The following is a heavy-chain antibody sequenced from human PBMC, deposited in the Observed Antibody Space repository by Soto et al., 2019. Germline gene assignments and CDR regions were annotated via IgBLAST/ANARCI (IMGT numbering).Heavy chain of an antibody. Sequence: SVKVSCKASGGTFSSYAISWVRQAPGQGLEWMGGIIPIFGTANYAQKFQGRVTITADESTSTAYMELSSLRSEDTAVYYCARGTRYYYDLDYWGQGTLVTVSS. D-gene: IGHD3-22*01. J-gene: IGHJ4*02. CDR1: GGTFSSYA. CDR3: ARGTRYYYDLDY. V-gene: IGHV1-69*13. CDR2: IIPIFGTA.